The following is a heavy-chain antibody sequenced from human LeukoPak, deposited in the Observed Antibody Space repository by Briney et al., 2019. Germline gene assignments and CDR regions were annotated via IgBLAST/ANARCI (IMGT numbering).Heavy chain of an antibody. D-gene: IGHD3-9*01. CDR1: GGSISNYY. CDR3: ARGGVDWTFDY. V-gene: IGHV4-4*07. J-gene: IGHJ4*02. CDR2: IYTSGST. Sequence: SETLSLTCTVSGGSISNYYWSWIRQPAGRGLEWIGHIYTSGSTNYNPSLKSRVTMSVDTSKNQFSLNLSSVTAADTAVYYCARGGVDWTFDYWGQGTLVTVSS.